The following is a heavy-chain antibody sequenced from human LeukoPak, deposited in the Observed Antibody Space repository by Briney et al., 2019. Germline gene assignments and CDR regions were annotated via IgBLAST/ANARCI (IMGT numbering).Heavy chain of an antibody. Sequence: TSQTLSLTCTVSGGSISSGSYYWSWIRQPAGKGLEWIGRIYISGSTTYNPSLRSRVTISVDTSKNQFSLTVTSVTAADTAVYYCARGHVWGNSRFDYWGQGTLVTVSS. D-gene: IGHD3-16*01. CDR2: IYISGST. J-gene: IGHJ4*02. V-gene: IGHV4-61*02. CDR1: GGSISSGSYY. CDR3: ARGHVWGNSRFDY.